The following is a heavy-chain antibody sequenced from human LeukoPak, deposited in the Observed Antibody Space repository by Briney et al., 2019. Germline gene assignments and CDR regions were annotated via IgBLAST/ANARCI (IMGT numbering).Heavy chain of an antibody. Sequence: SETLSLTXAVYGGSFSGYYWSWIRQPPGKGLEWIGEINHSGSTNYNPSLKSRVTISVDTSKNQFSLKLSSVTAADTAVYYCARGGNVLLWFGEPHDYWGQGTLVTVSS. V-gene: IGHV4-34*01. CDR2: INHSGST. J-gene: IGHJ4*02. CDR3: ARGGNVLLWFGEPHDY. CDR1: GGSFSGYY. D-gene: IGHD3-10*01.